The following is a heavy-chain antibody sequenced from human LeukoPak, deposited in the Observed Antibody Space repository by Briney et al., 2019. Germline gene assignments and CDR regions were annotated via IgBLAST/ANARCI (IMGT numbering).Heavy chain of an antibody. Sequence: GESLKISCKGSGYGFTSYWIGWVRQMPGKGLEWMGIIYPGDSDTRYSPSFQGQVTISADKSISTAYLRWSSLKASDTAMYYCARTVVVAASGIGNDYWGQGTLVTVSS. CDR1: GYGFTSYW. CDR3: ARTVVVAASGIGNDY. J-gene: IGHJ4*02. D-gene: IGHD2-15*01. CDR2: IYPGDSDT. V-gene: IGHV5-51*01.